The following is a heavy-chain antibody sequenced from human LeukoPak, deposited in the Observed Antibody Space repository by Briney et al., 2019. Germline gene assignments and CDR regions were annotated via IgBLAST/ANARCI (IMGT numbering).Heavy chain of an antibody. CDR2: IYASGNT. V-gene: IGHV4-4*07. Sequence: SETLTLTCTVSGGSISNNYWSWLRQPAGKGLEWIGRIYASGNTQHNPSLERRVTMSVDMSKSQFSLKLSPLTAAETAVVYCARGRSDGSYFDYWGLGTLVTVSS. CDR3: ARGRSDGSYFDY. CDR1: GGSISNNY. D-gene: IGHD1-26*01. J-gene: IGHJ4*02.